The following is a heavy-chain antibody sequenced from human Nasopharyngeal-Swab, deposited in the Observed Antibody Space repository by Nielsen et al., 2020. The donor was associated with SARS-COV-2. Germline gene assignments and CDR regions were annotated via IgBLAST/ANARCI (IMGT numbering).Heavy chain of an antibody. CDR3: AREDDFWSGSTDYYYYYYMDV. D-gene: IGHD3-3*01. V-gene: IGHV3-21*01. CDR2: ISSSSSYI. J-gene: IGHJ6*03. Sequence: VRQAPGKGLEWVSSISSSSSYIYYADSVKGRFTISRDNAKNLLYLQMNSLRAEDTAVYYCAREDDFWSGSTDYYYYYYMDVWGKGTTVTVSS.